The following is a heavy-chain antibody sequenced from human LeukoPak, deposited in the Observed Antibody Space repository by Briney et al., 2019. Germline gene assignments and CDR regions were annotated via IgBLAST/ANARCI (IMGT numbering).Heavy chain of an antibody. V-gene: IGHV3-30*18. CDR2: ISYDGSNK. D-gene: IGHD2-21*02. CDR3: AKGEYGGDWTVDAFDV. CDR1: GFTFSSYG. J-gene: IGHJ3*01. Sequence: GGSLRLSCAASGFTFSSYGMHWVRQAPGKGLEWVAVISYDGSNKYYADSVKGRFTISRDNSKNTLYLQLNNLRAEDTAVYYCAKGEYGGDWTVDAFDVWGQGTMVTVSS.